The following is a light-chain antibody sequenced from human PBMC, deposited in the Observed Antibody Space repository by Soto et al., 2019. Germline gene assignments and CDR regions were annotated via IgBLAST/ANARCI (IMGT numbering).Light chain of an antibody. CDR1: SSDVGGSNY. Sequence: QSALTQPASVSGSPGQSITISCTGTSSDVGGSNYVSWYQQHPGKAPKLMIYDVSNRPSGVSNRFSGSKSGNTASLTISGLQDEDEADYYYGSYSSSSTLYVFGTGTKVTVL. V-gene: IGLV2-14*03. CDR2: DVS. J-gene: IGLJ1*01. CDR3: GSYSSSSTLYV.